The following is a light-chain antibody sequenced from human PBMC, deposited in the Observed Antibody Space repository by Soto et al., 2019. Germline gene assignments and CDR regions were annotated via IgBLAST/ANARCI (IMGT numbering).Light chain of an antibody. Sequence: DIQMTQSPSSLSASVGDRVTITCQASQDINNYLNWYQQKPGKAPKLLIYDASTLERGVPSRFSGSGSGTEFTLTTSNLKPDDFATYYCQQFRTFGQGTKVDIK. CDR1: QDINNY. J-gene: IGKJ1*01. V-gene: IGKV1-33*01. CDR3: QQFRT. CDR2: DAS.